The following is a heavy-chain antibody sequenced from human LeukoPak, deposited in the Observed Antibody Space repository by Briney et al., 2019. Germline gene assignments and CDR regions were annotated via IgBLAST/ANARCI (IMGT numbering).Heavy chain of an antibody. J-gene: IGHJ4*02. CDR1: GFTFSSYA. D-gene: IGHD5-18*01. CDR3: AKDTQIRGYSYGYFGY. CDR2: ISGSGGST. Sequence: GGSLRLSCAASGFTFSSYAMGWVRQAPGKRLEWVSAISGSGGSTYYADSVKGRFTISRDNSKNTLYLQMNSLRAEDTAVYYCAKDTQIRGYSYGYFGYWGQGTLVTVSS. V-gene: IGHV3-23*01.